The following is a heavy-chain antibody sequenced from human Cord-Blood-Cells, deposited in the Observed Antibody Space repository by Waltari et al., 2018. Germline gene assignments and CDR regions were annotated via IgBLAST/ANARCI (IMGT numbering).Heavy chain of an antibody. CDR2: INPNSGGT. CDR1: GYTFTGYY. D-gene: IGHD3-10*01. V-gene: IGHV1-2*02. Sequence: QVQLVQSGAEVKKPGASVKVSCKASGYTFTGYYMHWVRQAPGQGLEWMGWINPNSGGTNYAQKFQSRVTMTRDTSISTAYMELSRLRSDDTAVYYCARDLRITMVRGVMGFDYWGQGTLVTVSS. CDR3: ARDLRITMVRGVMGFDY. J-gene: IGHJ4*02.